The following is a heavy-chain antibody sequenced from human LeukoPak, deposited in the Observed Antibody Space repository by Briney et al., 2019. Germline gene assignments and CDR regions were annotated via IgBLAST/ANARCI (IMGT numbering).Heavy chain of an antibody. CDR2: SYHGGST. J-gene: IGHJ5*02. Sequence: TLSLTCDVSGDSMSSSRFSWSWLRQPPGKGLEWIGYSYHGGSTHYNPSLQSRVTISVDRSKKQFSLNLPSVTAADTAVYYCARMVVDVTRWFDPWGQGTLVTVSS. CDR3: ARMVVDVTRWFDP. CDR1: GDSMSSSRFS. D-gene: IGHD2-15*01. V-gene: IGHV4-30-2*01.